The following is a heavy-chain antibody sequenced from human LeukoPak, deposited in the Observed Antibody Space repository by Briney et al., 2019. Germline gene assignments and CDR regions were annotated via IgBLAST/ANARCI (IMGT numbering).Heavy chain of an antibody. D-gene: IGHD3-3*01. Sequence: GASVRLSCAASGFTFSSYGMHWVRQAPGKGLEWVSYIIRIGGIVNYADSVKGRFTISRDNAKNSLYLQMNSLRAEDTAVYYCARQDKPGNYDFWSGYYGTPSPFDPWGQGTLVTASS. V-gene: IGHV3-48*03. J-gene: IGHJ5*02. CDR1: GFTFSSYG. CDR2: IIRIGGIV. CDR3: ARQDKPGNYDFWSGYYGTPSPFDP.